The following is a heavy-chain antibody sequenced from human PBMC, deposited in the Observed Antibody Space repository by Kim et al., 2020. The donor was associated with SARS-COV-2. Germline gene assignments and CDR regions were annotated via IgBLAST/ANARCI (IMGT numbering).Heavy chain of an antibody. J-gene: IGHJ4*02. CDR1: GGSISSSSYY. D-gene: IGHD6-19*01. CDR3: ASIAVAGTRYFDY. CDR2: IYYSGST. V-gene: IGHV4-39*01. Sequence: SETLSLTCTVSGGSISSSSYYWGWIRQPPGKGLEWIGSIYYSGSTYYNPSLKSRVTISVDTSKTQFSLKLSLVTAADTAGYYCASIAVAGTRYFDYWGQGTLVTVSS.